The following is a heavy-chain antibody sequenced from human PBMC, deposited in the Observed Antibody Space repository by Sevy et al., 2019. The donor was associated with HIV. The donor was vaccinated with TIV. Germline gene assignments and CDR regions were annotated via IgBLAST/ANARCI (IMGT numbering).Heavy chain of an antibody. D-gene: IGHD3-10*01. Sequence: GGSLRLSCAASGFTFDDYGMSWVRQAPGKGLEWVSGINWNGGSTGYADSVKGRFTISRDNAKNSLYLQMNSLRAEDTALYHCARCQGSPSVAYYYYGMDVWGQGTTVTVSS. V-gene: IGHV3-20*01. CDR2: INWNGGST. J-gene: IGHJ6*02. CDR1: GFTFDDYG. CDR3: ARCQGSPSVAYYYYGMDV.